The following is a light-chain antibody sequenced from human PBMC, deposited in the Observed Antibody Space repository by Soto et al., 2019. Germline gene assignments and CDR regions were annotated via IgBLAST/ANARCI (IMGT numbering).Light chain of an antibody. CDR2: GAS. CDR1: QSVSSN. V-gene: IGKV3-20*01. CDR3: QQYGRSPTWT. J-gene: IGKJ1*01. Sequence: EIVMAHSPATLSVSPGERATLSCRASQSVSSNLAWYQQKPGQAPRLLIYGASTRATGSPARLSGSGSGTDFTLTITRLEPEDFAVYYCQQYGRSPTWTFGQGTKVDIK.